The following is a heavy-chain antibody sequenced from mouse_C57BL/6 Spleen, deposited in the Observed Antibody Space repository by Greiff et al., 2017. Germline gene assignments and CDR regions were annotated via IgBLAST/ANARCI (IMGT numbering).Heavy chain of an antibody. Sequence: EVQLQQSGPGLVKPSQSLSLTCSVTGYSITSGYYWNWIRQFPGNKLEWMGYISYDGSNNYNPSLKNRISITRDTSKNQFFLKLNSVTTEDTATYYCARGRFSYYCDYRGQGTTLTVSS. V-gene: IGHV3-6*01. CDR3: ARGRFSYYCDY. CDR1: GYSITSGYY. CDR2: ISYDGSN. J-gene: IGHJ2*01.